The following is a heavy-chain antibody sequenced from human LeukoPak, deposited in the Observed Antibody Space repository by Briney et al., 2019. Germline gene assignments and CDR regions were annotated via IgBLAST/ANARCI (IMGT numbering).Heavy chain of an antibody. D-gene: IGHD5-18*01. Sequence: GGSLRLSCAASGFTFSSYAMSWVRQAPGKGLGWGPSISGSGGTIYYAASVKGRFTISRDNPKNTLFLQMNSLIAEDRAIYYCAKDQDGDTAMGSGYWGQGTLVTVSS. CDR1: GFTFSSYA. CDR3: AKDQDGDTAMGSGY. V-gene: IGHV3-23*01. CDR2: ISGSGGTI. J-gene: IGHJ4*02.